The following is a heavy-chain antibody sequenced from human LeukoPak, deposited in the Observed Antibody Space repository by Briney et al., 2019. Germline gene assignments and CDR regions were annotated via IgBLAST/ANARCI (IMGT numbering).Heavy chain of an antibody. CDR2: ISYDVSNK. V-gene: IGHV3-30*03. CDR3: ARECGNYYFDF. CDR1: GFTFNRYG. J-gene: IGHJ4*02. Sequence: GGSLRLSCAASGFTFNRYGMHWVRQAPGKGLEWVAVISYDVSNKYYADSVKGRFTISRDSSKNTLYLQMNSLRAEDTAVYSCARECGNYYFDFWGQGTLVTVSS.